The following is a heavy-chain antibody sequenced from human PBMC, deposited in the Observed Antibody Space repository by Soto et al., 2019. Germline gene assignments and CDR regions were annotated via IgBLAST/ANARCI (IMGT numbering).Heavy chain of an antibody. CDR2: IYPGDSDT. CDR3: AVPRDTAAYYYSGMYV. CDR1: GYSFTSYW. J-gene: IGHJ6*02. D-gene: IGHD5-18*01. V-gene: IGHV5-51*01. Sequence: GESLKISCKGSGYSFTSYWIGWVRQMPGKGLEWMGIIYPGDSDTRYSPSFQGQVTISADKSISTAYLQWSSLKASDTAMYYCAVPRDTAAYYYSGMYVWGQETTVTVS.